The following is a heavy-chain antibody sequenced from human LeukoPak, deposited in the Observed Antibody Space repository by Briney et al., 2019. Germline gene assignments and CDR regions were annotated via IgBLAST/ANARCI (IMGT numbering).Heavy chain of an antibody. V-gene: IGHV7-4-1*02. CDR3: AREILRFDI. CDR2: INTDSGNP. CDR1: GYSFNSQG. Sequence: GASVKVSCKASGYSFNSQGMNWVRQAPGQGLEWMGWINTDSGNPTYAQGFTGRFVFSLDSSVSTAYLQISNVMPEDTVKYYCAREILRFDIWGQGTMVTVSS. J-gene: IGHJ3*02.